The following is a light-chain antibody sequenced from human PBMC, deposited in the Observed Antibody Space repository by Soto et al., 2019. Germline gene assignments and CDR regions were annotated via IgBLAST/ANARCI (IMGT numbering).Light chain of an antibody. CDR2: DAS. CDR1: QTVSSSY. CDR3: QQYGNPHVT. J-gene: IGKJ1*01. V-gene: IGKV3-20*01. Sequence: EIVLTQSPGTLSLSPGERASLSCGASQTVSSSYVAWYQQKPGQAPRLLIYDASSRATGIPDRFSGSGSGTDFTLTISRLEPEDFAVYYCQQYGNPHVTLGQGTKVDIK.